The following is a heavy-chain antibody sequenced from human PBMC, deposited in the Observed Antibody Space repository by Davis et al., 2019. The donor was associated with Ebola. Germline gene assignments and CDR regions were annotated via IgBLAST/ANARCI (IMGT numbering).Heavy chain of an antibody. CDR3: ARGGYGRSYFDY. D-gene: IGHD1-1*01. J-gene: IGHJ4*02. CDR1: GGSFSGYY. Sequence: SETLSLTCAVYGGSFSGYYWSWIRQPPGKGLEWIGEINHSGSTNNNPSLKSRVTISVDTSKNQFSLKLSSVTAADTAVYYCARGGYGRSYFDYWGQGTLVTVSS. CDR2: INHSGST. V-gene: IGHV4-34*01.